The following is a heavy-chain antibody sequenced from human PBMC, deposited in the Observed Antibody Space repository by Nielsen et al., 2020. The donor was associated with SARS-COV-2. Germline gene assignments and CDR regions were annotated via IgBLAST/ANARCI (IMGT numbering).Heavy chain of an antibody. CDR2: ISYDGNNK. V-gene: IGHV3-30*18. J-gene: IGHJ6*03. CDR1: EFTFNSYG. Sequence: GESLKISCAASEFTFNSYGMHWVRQAPGKGLEWVAVISYDGNNKYYADSVKGRFTISRDNSKNTLYLQMNSLRAEDTAVYYCAKDASSSWDDFYYMDVWGKGTTVTVPS. D-gene: IGHD6-13*01. CDR3: AKDASSSWDDFYYMDV.